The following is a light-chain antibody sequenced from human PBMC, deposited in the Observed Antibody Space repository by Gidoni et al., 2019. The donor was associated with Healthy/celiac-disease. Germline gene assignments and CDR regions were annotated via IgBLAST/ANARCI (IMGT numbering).Light chain of an antibody. V-gene: IGLV6-57*01. J-gene: IGLJ3*02. CDR3: QSYDSSNQGV. CDR2: EDN. Sequence: NFMLTQPHSVSESPGKTVTISCTRSSGSIASNYVQWYQQRPGLSPTTVIYEDNQRPSGVPDRFSGSIDSSSNSASLTISGLKTEDEADYYCQSYDSSNQGVFGGGTKLTVL. CDR1: SGSIASNY.